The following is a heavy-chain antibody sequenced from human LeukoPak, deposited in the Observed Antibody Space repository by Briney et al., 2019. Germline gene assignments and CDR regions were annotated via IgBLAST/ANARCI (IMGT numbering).Heavy chain of an antibody. Sequence: SETLSLTCTVSGGSISSSNYYWGWIRQPPGKGLEWIGCIYYSGSTYYNPSLKSRVTISVDTSKNQFSLNLSSVTAADAAVYYCARPSRGFDAFDIWGQGTMVTVSS. D-gene: IGHD1-26*01. CDR1: GGSISSSNYY. CDR2: IYYSGST. V-gene: IGHV4-39*01. CDR3: ARPSRGFDAFDI. J-gene: IGHJ3*02.